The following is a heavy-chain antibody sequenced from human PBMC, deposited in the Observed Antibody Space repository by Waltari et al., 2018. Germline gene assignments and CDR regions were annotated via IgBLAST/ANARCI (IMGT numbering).Heavy chain of an antibody. CDR1: GFTSSSYG. CDR3: AKDRSAGYGDYCFDF. V-gene: IGHV3-30*02. D-gene: IGHD4-17*01. J-gene: IGHJ4*02. CDR2: IRNNGNNQ. Sequence: QVQLVEAGEGVVQPGGSLRLPGAAYGFTSSSYGMTLCRQTPGKGLEWVAYIRNNGNNQWYAESVKGRFTISRDDSKNMLFLQMDILRHEDTAVYYCAKDRSAGYGDYCFDFWGQGILVTVSS.